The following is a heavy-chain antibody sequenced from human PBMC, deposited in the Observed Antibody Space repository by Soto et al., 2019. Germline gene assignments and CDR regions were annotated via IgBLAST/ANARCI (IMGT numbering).Heavy chain of an antibody. CDR3: ARAGIVGATYPIDY. CDR2: ISYDGSNK. Sequence: QVQLVESGGGVVQPGRSLRLSCAASGFTFSSYAMHWVRQAPGKGLEWVAVISYDGSNKYYADSVKGRFTISRDNSKNTLYLQMNSLRAEDTAVYYCARAGIVGATYPIDYWGQGTLVTVSS. CDR1: GFTFSSYA. D-gene: IGHD1-26*01. V-gene: IGHV3-30-3*01. J-gene: IGHJ4*02.